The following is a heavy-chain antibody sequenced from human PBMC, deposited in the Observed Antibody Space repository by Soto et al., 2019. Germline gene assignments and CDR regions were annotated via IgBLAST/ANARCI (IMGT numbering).Heavy chain of an antibody. D-gene: IGHD6-19*01. CDR3: ARERSSGWFRRLGAYYGMDV. CDR2: INHSGST. Sequence: QVQLQQWGAGLLKPSETLSLTCAVYGGSFSGYYWSWIRQPPGKGLEWMGEINHSGSTNYNPSLKSRVTISVDTSKNQFSLKLSSVTAADTAVYYCARERSSGWFRRLGAYYGMDVWGQGTTVTVSS. J-gene: IGHJ6*02. V-gene: IGHV4-34*01. CDR1: GGSFSGYY.